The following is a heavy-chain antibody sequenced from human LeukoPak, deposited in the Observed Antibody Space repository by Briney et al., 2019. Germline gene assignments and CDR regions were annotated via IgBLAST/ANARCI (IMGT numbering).Heavy chain of an antibody. J-gene: IGHJ4*02. CDR1: GGSISSGGYS. D-gene: IGHD3-3*01. Sequence: PSETLSLTCAVSGGSISSGGYSWSWIRQPPGKGLEWIGYIYHSGSTYYNPSLKSRVTISVDTSKNQFSLKLSSVTAADTAVYYCARQTYYDFWSGYYDYWGQGTLVTVSS. CDR3: ARQTYYDFWSGYYDY. V-gene: IGHV4-30-2*03. CDR2: IYHSGST.